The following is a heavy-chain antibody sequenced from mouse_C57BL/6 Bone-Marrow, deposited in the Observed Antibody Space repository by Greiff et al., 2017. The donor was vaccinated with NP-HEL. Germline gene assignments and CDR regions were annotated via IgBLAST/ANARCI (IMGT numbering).Heavy chain of an antibody. D-gene: IGHD2-4*01. J-gene: IGHJ4*01. CDR2: IWRGGST. CDR3: AKNTAYYDYPYYYAMDY. CDR1: GFSLTSYG. Sequence: VQLQQSGPGLVQPSQSLSITCTVSGFSLTSYGVHWVRQSPGKGLEWLGVIWRGGSTDYNAAFMSRLSITKDNSKSQVFFKMNSLQADDTAIYYCAKNTAYYDYPYYYAMDYGGQGTSGTVSS. V-gene: IGHV2-5*01.